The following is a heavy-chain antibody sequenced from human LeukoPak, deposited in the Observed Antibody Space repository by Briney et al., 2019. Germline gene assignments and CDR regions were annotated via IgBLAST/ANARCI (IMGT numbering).Heavy chain of an antibody. Sequence: ASVKVSCKASGGTFSSYAISWVRQAPGQGLEWMGGIIPIFDTANYAQKFQGRVTITADKSTSTAYMELSSLRSEDTAVYYCARDGGVVITTGAYNWFDPWGQGTLSPSPQ. CDR2: IIPIFDTA. D-gene: IGHD3-22*01. V-gene: IGHV1-69*06. CDR1: GGTFSSYA. CDR3: ARDGGVVITTGAYNWFDP. J-gene: IGHJ5*02.